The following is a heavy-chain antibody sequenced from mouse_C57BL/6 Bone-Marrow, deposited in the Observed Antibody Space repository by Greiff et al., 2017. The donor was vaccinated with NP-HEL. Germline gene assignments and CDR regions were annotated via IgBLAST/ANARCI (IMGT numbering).Heavy chain of an antibody. Sequence: EVQLQQSGAELVRPGASVKLSCTASGFNIKDDYMHWVKQRPEQGLEWIGWIDPENGDTEYASKFQGKATITADTSSNTAYLQLSSLTSEDTAVYYCTSLLSLFAYWGQGTLVTVSA. CDR2: IDPENGDT. CDR3: TSLLSLFAY. CDR1: GFNIKDDY. D-gene: IGHD1-1*02. J-gene: IGHJ3*01. V-gene: IGHV14-4*01.